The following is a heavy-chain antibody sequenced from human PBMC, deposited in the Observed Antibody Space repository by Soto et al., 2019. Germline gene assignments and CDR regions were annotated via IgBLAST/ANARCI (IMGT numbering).Heavy chain of an antibody. CDR3: ARDCTAMVIRGGNYYGMDV. CDR1: GDTISTGGYT. J-gene: IGHJ6*02. CDR2: IYYSGST. V-gene: IGHV4-61*08. D-gene: IGHD5-18*01. Sequence: SETLSLTCDVSGDTISTGGYTWAWIRQPPGEALERIGHIYYSGSTNYNPSLKSRATISVDTSKNQFSLKLSSVTAADTAVYYCARDCTAMVIRGGNYYGMDVWGQGTTVTVSS.